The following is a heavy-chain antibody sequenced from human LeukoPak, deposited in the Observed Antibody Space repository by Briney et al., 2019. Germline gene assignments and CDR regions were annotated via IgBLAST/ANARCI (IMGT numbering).Heavy chain of an antibody. CDR1: GGSISSSSYY. Sequence: SENLSLTCTVSGGSISSSSYYWGWIRQPPGKGLEWIGSIYYSGSTYYNPSLKSRVTISVDTSKNQFSLKLSSVTAADTAVYYCARLGNYGSGSYYNVPYYFDYWGQGTLVTVSS. CDR3: ARLGNYGSGSYYNVPYYFDY. V-gene: IGHV4-39*01. J-gene: IGHJ4*02. CDR2: IYYSGST. D-gene: IGHD3-10*01.